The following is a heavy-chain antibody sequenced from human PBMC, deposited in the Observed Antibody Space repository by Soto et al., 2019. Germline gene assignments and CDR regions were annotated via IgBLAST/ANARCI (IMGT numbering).Heavy chain of an antibody. CDR2: IFSNDEK. D-gene: IGHD3-9*01. J-gene: IGHJ4*02. CDR3: VRFAYAGFQDWLFLDY. CDR1: GFSLSDSKMG. V-gene: IGHV2-26*01. Sequence: QVTLKESGPVLVKPTETLTLTCTVSGFSLSDSKMGVSWIRQPPGKALEWLAHIFSNDEKSYSTSLKTRLTLSKDTSKSQVVLSMTNVEPVDTATYYCVRFAYAGFQDWLFLDYWGQGALVTVSS.